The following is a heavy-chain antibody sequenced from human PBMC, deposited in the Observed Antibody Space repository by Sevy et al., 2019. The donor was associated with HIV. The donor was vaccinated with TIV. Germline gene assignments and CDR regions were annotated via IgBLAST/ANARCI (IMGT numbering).Heavy chain of an antibody. D-gene: IGHD3-10*01. Sequence: GGSLRLSCAASGFTFSSYTMNWVRQAPGKGLEWVSFISSSSSYIYNADSVKGRFTISRDNAKNSLYLQMNSLRAEDTAVDYCARDGITMVRGVTALSGVGYMDVWGKGTTVTVSS. CDR1: GFTFSSYT. CDR2: ISSSSSYI. J-gene: IGHJ6*03. V-gene: IGHV3-21*01. CDR3: ARDGITMVRGVTALSGVGYMDV.